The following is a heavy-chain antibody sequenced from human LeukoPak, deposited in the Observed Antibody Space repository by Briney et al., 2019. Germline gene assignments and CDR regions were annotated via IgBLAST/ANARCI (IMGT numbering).Heavy chain of an antibody. CDR2: TNHSGST. CDR3: ARATRTYYYGSGSYPFDY. J-gene: IGHJ4*02. D-gene: IGHD3-10*01. Sequence: SETLSLTCAVYGGSFSGYYWSWIRQPPGKGLEWIGETNHSGSTNYNPSLKSRVTISVDTSKNQFSLKLSSVTAADTAVYYCARATRTYYYGSGSYPFDYWGQGTLVTVSS. V-gene: IGHV4-34*01. CDR1: GGSFSGYY.